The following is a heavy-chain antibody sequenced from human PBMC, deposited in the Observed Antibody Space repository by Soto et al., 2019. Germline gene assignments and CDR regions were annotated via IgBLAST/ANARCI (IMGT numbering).Heavy chain of an antibody. J-gene: IGHJ4*02. CDR2: ISGSGGST. V-gene: IGHV3-23*01. D-gene: IGHD6-13*01. Sequence: EVQLLESGGGLVQPGGSLRLSCAASGFTFNNFAMTWVRQAPGKGLECVSLISGSGGSTHHADSVKGRFTIYRDNSKNTLYLQMNSLRAEDTAVYYCAGGSSWSRFDYWGQGTLVTVSS. CDR1: GFTFNNFA. CDR3: AGGSSWSRFDY.